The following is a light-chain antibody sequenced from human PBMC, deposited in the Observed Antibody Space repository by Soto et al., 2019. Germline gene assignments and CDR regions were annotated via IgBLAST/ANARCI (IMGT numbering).Light chain of an antibody. V-gene: IGLV3-21*02. CDR2: DDS. CDR3: QAWDTSTDHLV. CDR1: NIGGKS. J-gene: IGLJ2*01. Sequence: SSELTQAPSVSVAPGQTATITCGGNNIGGKSVHWYQQKPCQAPVLVISDDSDRPSGIPERFSGSNSGNTATLTITRVEAGDEADFYCQAWDTSTDHLVFGGGTKLTVL.